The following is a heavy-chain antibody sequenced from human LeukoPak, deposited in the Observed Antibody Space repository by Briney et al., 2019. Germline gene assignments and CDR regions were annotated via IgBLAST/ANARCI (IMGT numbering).Heavy chain of an antibody. CDR1: GGSISSGGYY. CDR2: MYYSGST. Sequence: NSSQTLSLTCTVSGGSISSGGYYWSWIRQHPGKGLEWIGYMYYSGSTYYNPSLKSRVTISVDTSKNQFSLKLSSVTAADTAVYYCARDSLLWFGEDVWGKGTTVTVSS. J-gene: IGHJ6*04. V-gene: IGHV4-31*03. CDR3: ARDSLLWFGEDV. D-gene: IGHD3-10*01.